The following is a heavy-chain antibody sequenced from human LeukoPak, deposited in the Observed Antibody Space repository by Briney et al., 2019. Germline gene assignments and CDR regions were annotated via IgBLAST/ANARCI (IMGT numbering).Heavy chain of an antibody. CDR3: AREPLVVPKSRYFDY. D-gene: IGHD3-22*01. J-gene: IGHJ4*02. Sequence: ASVKVSCKASGGTFSSYAISWVRQAPGQGLEWMGRIIPILGIANYAQKFQGRVTITADESTSTAYMELSSLRSEDTAVYYCAREPLVVPKSRYFDYWGQGTLVTVSS. V-gene: IGHV1-69*04. CDR1: GGTFSSYA. CDR2: IIPILGIA.